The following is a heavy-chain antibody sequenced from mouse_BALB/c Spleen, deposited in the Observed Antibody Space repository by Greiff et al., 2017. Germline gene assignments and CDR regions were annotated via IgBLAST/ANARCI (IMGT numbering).Heavy chain of an antibody. CDR2: IRNKANGYTT. CDR3: ARHGGCLLRPYAMDY. V-gene: IGHV7-3*02. CDR1: GFTFTDYY. D-gene: IGHD1-2*01. Sequence: EVQLVESGGGLVQPGGSLRLSCATSGFTFTDYYMSWVRQPPGKALEWLGFIRNKANGYTTEYSASVKGRFTISRDNSQSILYLQMNTLRAEDSATYYCARHGGCLLRPYAMDYWGQGTSVTVSS. J-gene: IGHJ4*01.